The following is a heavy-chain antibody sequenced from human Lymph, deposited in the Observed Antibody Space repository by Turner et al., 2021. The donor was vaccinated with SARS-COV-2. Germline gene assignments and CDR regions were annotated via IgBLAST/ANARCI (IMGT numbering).Heavy chain of an antibody. CDR2: ISYDGSNN. V-gene: IGHV3-30*18. Sequence: QVQLVESGGGVVQPGRSLRLSRAATGFPFSSYGMHWVRQAPGKGLEWVAVISYDGSNNYYADSVKGRFTISIDNSKNTLYLQMNSLIAEDTAVYYCAKGGFYYILTGYSNFDYWGQGTLVTVSS. CDR3: AKGGFYYILTGYSNFDY. D-gene: IGHD3-9*01. CDR1: GFPFSSYG. J-gene: IGHJ4*02.